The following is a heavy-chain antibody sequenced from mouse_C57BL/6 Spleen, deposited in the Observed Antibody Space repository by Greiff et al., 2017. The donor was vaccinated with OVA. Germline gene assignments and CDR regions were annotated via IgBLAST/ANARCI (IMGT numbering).Heavy chain of an antibody. CDR3: ARGELGRFDY. Sequence: EVHLVESGPELVKPGASVKMSCKASGYTFTDYNMHWVKQSHGKSLEWIGYINPNNGGTSYNQKFKGKATLTVNKSSSTAYMELRSLTSEDSAVYYCARGELGRFDYWGQGTTLTVSS. CDR1: GYTFTDYN. V-gene: IGHV1-22*01. J-gene: IGHJ2*01. D-gene: IGHD4-1*01. CDR2: INPNNGGT.